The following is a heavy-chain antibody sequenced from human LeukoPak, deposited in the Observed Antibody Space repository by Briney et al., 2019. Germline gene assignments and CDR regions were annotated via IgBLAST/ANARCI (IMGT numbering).Heavy chain of an antibody. J-gene: IGHJ5*01. D-gene: IGHD4-17*01. CDR1: GGSFSGYY. V-gene: IGHV4-59*10. Sequence: PSETLSLTCVVYGGSFSGYYWSWIRQPAGKGLEWIGRFSLSGSTDYNPSLKSRVTISMDTSKSQFSLRLRSVTAADTAVYYCARGVHDYGDYPPWFDSWGQGTLVSVSS. CDR3: ARGVHDYGDYPPWFDS. CDR2: FSLSGST.